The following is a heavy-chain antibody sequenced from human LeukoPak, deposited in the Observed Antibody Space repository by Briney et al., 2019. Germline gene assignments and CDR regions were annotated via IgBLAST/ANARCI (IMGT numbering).Heavy chain of an antibody. CDR1: GGTFSSYA. D-gene: IGHD5-18*01. Sequence: GASVKVSCKASGGTFSSYAISWVRQAPGQGLEWMGGIIPIFGTAHYAQKFQGRVTITTDESTSTAYMELSSLRSEDTAVYYCARDQGYSYGYGNFDYWGQGTLVTVSS. CDR2: IIPIFGTA. CDR3: ARDQGYSYGYGNFDY. J-gene: IGHJ4*02. V-gene: IGHV1-69*05.